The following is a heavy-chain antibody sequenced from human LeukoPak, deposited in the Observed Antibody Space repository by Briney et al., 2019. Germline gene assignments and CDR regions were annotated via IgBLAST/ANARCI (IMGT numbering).Heavy chain of an antibody. J-gene: IGHJ4*02. CDR3: ARGQGYYDSSGYYDPFDY. CDR2: ISSSGSTI. D-gene: IGHD3-22*01. CDR1: GFTFSDYY. Sequence: PGGSLRLSCAASGFTFSDYYMSWIRQAPGKGLEWVSYISSSGSTIYYADSVKGRFTISRDNAKNSLYLQMNSLRAEDTAVYYCARGQGYYDSSGYYDPFDYWGQGTLVTVSS. V-gene: IGHV3-11*01.